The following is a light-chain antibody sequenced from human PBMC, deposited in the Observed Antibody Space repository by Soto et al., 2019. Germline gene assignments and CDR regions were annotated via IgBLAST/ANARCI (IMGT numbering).Light chain of an antibody. J-gene: IGLJ1*01. CDR1: SSDVGRYNY. CDR3: SSYTSSSTPFV. Sequence: QSVLTQPASVSGSPGQSITISCTGTSSDVGRYNYVSWYQQHPGKAPKVMIYDVNNRPSGVSNRFSGSKSGNTASLTISGLQAEDEAHYYCSSYTSSSTPFVFGPGTKVTVL. V-gene: IGLV2-14*03. CDR2: DVN.